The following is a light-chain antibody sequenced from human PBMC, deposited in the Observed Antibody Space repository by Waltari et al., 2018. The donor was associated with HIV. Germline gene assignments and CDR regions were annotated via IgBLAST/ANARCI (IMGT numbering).Light chain of an antibody. CDR1: QRVSSN. Sequence: EIVMTQSPATLSVSPGERATLSCRARQRVSSNFAWYQQKPGQAPRLLIYGASTRATGIPARFSGSGSGTEFTLTISSLQSEDFAVYYCQQYNNWPPWTFGQGTKVEIK. V-gene: IGKV3-15*01. CDR2: GAS. CDR3: QQYNNWPPWT. J-gene: IGKJ1*01.